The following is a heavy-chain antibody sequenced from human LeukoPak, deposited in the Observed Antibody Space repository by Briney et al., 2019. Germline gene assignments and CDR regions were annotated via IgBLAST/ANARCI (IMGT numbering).Heavy chain of an antibody. CDR3: SACSGGSCYSYYYYMDV. CDR1: GGSISSSSYY. D-gene: IGHD2-15*01. V-gene: IGHV4-39*01. Sequence: SETLSLTCTVSGGSISSSSYYWGWIRQPPGKGLEWIGSIYYSGSTYYNPSLKSRVTISVDTSKNQFSLKLSSVTAADTAVYYCSACSGGSCYSYYYYMDVWGKGTTVTVSS. CDR2: IYYSGST. J-gene: IGHJ6*03.